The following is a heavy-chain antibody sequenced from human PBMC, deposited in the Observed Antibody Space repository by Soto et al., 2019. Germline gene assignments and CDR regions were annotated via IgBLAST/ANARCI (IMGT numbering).Heavy chain of an antibody. J-gene: IGHJ5*02. Sequence: PSETLSLTCTVSGGSISSSSYYWGWIRQPPGKGLEWIGSIYYSGSTYYNPSLKSRVTISVDTSKNQFSLKLSSVTAADTAVYYCARTRGGYYSRIWFDPWGQGTLVTVSS. V-gene: IGHV4-39*01. CDR3: ARTRGGYYSRIWFDP. D-gene: IGHD3-22*01. CDR2: IYYSGST. CDR1: GGSISSSSYY.